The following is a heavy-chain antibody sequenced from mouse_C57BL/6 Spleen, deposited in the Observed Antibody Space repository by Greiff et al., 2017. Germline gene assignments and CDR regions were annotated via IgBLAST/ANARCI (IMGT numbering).Heavy chain of an antibody. D-gene: IGHD2-3*01. V-gene: IGHV3-6*01. CDR2: ISYDGSN. Sequence: EVKLMESGPGLVKPSQSLSLTCSVTGYSITSGYYWNWIRQFPGNKLEWMGYISYDGSNNYNPSLKNRISITRATSKNQFFLKLNSVTTEDTATYYSASRGWRGGYFDVWGTGTTVTVSS. CDR3: ASRGWRGGYFDV. CDR1: GYSITSGYY. J-gene: IGHJ1*03.